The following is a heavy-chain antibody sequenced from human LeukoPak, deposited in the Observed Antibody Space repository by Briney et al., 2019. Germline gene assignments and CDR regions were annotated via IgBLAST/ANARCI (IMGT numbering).Heavy chain of an antibody. CDR1: GGPIRGTSYY. CDR2: VSYSGSP. Sequence: SETLSLTCIVSGGPIRGTSYYWGWIRQSPGKGLEWIGSVSYSGSPYYNPSLKSRVAISIDTSKNLFSLELASVTAADTAVYYCARPLTGYSSTFVYWGQGTMVTVSS. J-gene: IGHJ4*02. CDR3: ARPLTGYSSTFVY. D-gene: IGHD6-13*01. V-gene: IGHV4-39*01.